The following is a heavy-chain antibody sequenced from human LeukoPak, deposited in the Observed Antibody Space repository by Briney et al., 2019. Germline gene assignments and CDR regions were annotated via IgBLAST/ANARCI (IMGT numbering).Heavy chain of an antibody. Sequence: SETLSLTCTVSGGSISSGGYYWSWIRQPPGKGLEWIGYIYHSGSTYYNPSLKSRVTISVDRSKNQFSLKLSSVTAADTAVYYCATSPPVVPAAITAFDIWGHGTMVTVSS. CDR3: ATSPPVVPAAITAFDI. CDR2: IYHSGST. CDR1: GGSISSGGYY. J-gene: IGHJ3*02. V-gene: IGHV4-30-2*01. D-gene: IGHD2-2*01.